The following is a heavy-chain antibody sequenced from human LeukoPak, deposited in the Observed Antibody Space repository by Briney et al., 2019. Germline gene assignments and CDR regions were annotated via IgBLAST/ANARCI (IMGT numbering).Heavy chain of an antibody. D-gene: IGHD4-17*01. J-gene: IGHJ4*02. CDR1: GFTFDDYT. V-gene: IGHV3-43*01. CDR2: ISWDGGST. CDR3: ARDLYGERATDY. Sequence: PGGSLRLSCAASGFTFDDYTMHWVRQAPGKGLEWVSLISWDGGSTYYADSVKGRFTISRDSAKNSLYLQMNSLRAEDTAVYYCARDLYGERATDYWGQGTLVTVSS.